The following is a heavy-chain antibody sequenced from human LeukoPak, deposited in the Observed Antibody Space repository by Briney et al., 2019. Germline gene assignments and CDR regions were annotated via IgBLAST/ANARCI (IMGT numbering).Heavy chain of an antibody. CDR2: IYYSGST. V-gene: IGHV4-59*12. J-gene: IGHJ4*02. D-gene: IGHD1-1*01. Sequence: PSETLSLTCTVSGGSISSYYWSWIRQPPGKGLEWIGYIYYSGSTNYNPSLKSRVTMSVDTSKNQFSLKLSSVTAADTAVYYCARMGTYFDYWGQGTLVTVSS. CDR1: GGSISSYY. CDR3: ARMGTYFDY.